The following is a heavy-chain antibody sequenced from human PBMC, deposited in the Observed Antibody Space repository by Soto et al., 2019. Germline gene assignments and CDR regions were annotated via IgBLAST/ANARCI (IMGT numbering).Heavy chain of an antibody. CDR3: ARDRFSSTSCYTGYYYGMDV. Sequence: SETLSLTCTVSGASVSSGSYYWSWIRQPPGRGLEWIGYIYYSGTTNYSPSLKSRVTISVDTSKNQFSLKLSSVTAAGTAVYYCARDRFSSTSCYTGYYYGMDVWGKGTTITVSS. J-gene: IGHJ6*04. CDR1: GASVSSGSYY. D-gene: IGHD2-2*02. V-gene: IGHV4-61*01. CDR2: IYYSGTT.